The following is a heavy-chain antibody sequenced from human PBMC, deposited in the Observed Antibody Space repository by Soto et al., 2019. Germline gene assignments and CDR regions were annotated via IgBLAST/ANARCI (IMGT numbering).Heavy chain of an antibody. J-gene: IGHJ6*02. Sequence: QVQLVQSGAEVKKPGASVKVSCKASGYTFTRSGISWVRQAPGQGLEWMGWISTYNGDTNYAQTFQGRVTMTTDTSTSPVYMELRSLRSDDTAVYYCAREVVAPYYYYGMDVWGQGTPVTVSS. CDR1: GYTFTRSG. CDR3: AREVVAPYYYYGMDV. CDR2: ISTYNGDT. V-gene: IGHV1-18*01. D-gene: IGHD5-12*01.